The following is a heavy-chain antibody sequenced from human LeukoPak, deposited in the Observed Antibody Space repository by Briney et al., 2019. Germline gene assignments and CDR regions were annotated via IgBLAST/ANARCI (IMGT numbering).Heavy chain of an antibody. V-gene: IGHV3-30*02. CDR1: GFTFSIHG. J-gene: IGHJ6*03. CDR2: IRYDGSNK. D-gene: IGHD3-22*01. Sequence: GGSLRLSCAASGFTFSIHGINWVRQAPGKGLEWVAFIRYDGSNKYYADSVKGRFTISRDNSKNTLYLQMNSLRAEDTAVYYCAKGQLNYYDSSGYYYYYYYMDVWGKGTTVTISS. CDR3: AKGQLNYYDSSGYYYYYYYMDV.